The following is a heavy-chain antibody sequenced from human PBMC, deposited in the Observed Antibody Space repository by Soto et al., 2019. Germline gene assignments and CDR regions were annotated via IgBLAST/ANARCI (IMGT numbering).Heavy chain of an antibody. CDR2: IDPSDSQT. J-gene: IGHJ4*02. V-gene: IGHV5-10-1*01. D-gene: IGHD3-22*01. CDR1: GNGFAGYW. Sequence: GESLKISCKGSGNGFAGYWITWVRQKPGKGLEWMGRIDPSDSQTYYSPSFRGHVTISATKSITTVFLQWSSLRASDTAMYYCARQIYDSDTGPNFQYYFDSWGQGTPVTVSS. CDR3: ARQIYDSDTGPNFQYYFDS.